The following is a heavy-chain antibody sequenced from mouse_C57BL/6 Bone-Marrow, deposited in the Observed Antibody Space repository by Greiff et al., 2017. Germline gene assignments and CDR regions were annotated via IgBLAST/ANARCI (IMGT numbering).Heavy chain of an antibody. Sequence: VKLQESGPGLVQPSQSLSITCTVSGFSLTSYGVHWVRQSPGKGLEWLGVIWSGGSTDYNAAFISRLSISKDNSKSQVFFKMNSLQADDTAIYYCARNFGYYVSLAYWGQGTLVTVSA. D-gene: IGHD2-3*01. CDR3: ARNFGYYVSLAY. CDR1: GFSLTSYG. J-gene: IGHJ3*01. V-gene: IGHV2-2*01. CDR2: IWSGGST.